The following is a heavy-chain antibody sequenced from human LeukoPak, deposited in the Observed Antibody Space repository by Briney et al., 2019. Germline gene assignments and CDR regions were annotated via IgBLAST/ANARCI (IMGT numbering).Heavy chain of an antibody. V-gene: IGHV1-2*02. CDR2: INPNSGGT. CDR3: ARSQSCSGGSCYLDY. J-gene: IGHJ4*02. CDR1: GYTFTGHY. D-gene: IGHD2-15*01. Sequence: ASVKVSCKASGYTFTGHYMHWVRQAPGQGLEWMGWINPNSGGTNYAQKFQGRVTMTRDTSISTAYMELSRLRSDDTAVYYCARSQSCSGGSCYLDYWGQGTLVTVSS.